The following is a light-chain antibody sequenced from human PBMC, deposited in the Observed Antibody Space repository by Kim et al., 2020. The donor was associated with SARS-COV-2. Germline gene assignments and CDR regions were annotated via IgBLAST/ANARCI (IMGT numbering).Light chain of an antibody. CDR3: QQYFT. J-gene: IGKJ4*01. Sequence: TLSLSPGERATLSCRASQSVSSSYLAWYQQKPGQAPRLLIYGASSRATGIPDRFSGSGSGTDFTLTISRLEPEDFAVYYCQQYFTFGGGTKVDIK. V-gene: IGKV3-20*01. CDR2: GAS. CDR1: QSVSSSY.